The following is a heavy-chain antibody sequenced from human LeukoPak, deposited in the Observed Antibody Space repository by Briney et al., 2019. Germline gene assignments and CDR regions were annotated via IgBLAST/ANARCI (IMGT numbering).Heavy chain of an antibody. CDR2: ISSSGSTI. D-gene: IGHD1-26*01. J-gene: IGHJ4*02. CDR3: ASVGTTTDYQFDY. V-gene: IGHV3-11*01. CDR1: GFTFSDYY. Sequence: GGSLRLSCAASGFTFSDYYMNWIRQAPGKGLEWVSYISSSGSTIYYADSVKGRFTISRDNAKNSLYLQMNSLRAEDTAFYYCASVGTTTDYQFDYWGQGTLVTVSP.